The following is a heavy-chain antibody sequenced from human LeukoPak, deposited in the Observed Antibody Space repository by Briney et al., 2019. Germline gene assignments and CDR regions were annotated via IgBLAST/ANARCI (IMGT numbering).Heavy chain of an antibody. CDR1: GLTFRSYA. CDR2: ISGSGDNT. CDR3: AKAPPGKFDP. D-gene: IGHD3-10*01. Sequence: GGSLRLSCAASGLTFRSYAMNWVRQAPGKGLEWVSAISGSGDNTYYAHSVKGRFTISRDNSKNTLYLQMNSLRAEDAAVYYCAKAPPGKFDPWGQGTLVTVSS. J-gene: IGHJ5*02. V-gene: IGHV3-23*01.